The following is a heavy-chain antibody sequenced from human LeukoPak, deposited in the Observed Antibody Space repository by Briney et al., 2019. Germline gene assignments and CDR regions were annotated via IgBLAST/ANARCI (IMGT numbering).Heavy chain of an antibody. J-gene: IGHJ6*02. CDR2: IYYSGST. V-gene: IGHV4-59*01. Sequence: PSETLSLTCTVSGGSISSYYWSWIRQPPGKGLEWIGYIYYSGSTNYNPSLKSRVTISVDTSKNQFSLKLSSVTAADTVVYYCARDRLWFGEFYYGMDVWGQGTTVTVSS. CDR1: GGSISSYY. CDR3: ARDRLWFGEFYYGMDV. D-gene: IGHD3-10*01.